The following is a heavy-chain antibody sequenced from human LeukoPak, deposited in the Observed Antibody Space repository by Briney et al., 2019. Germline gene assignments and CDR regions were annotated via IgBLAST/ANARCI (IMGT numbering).Heavy chain of an antibody. CDR1: GFTFSSHG. CDR2: IYSNGVT. J-gene: IGHJ4*02. Sequence: QSGGSLRLSCAASGFTFSSHGMTWVRQAPGRGLEWVSVIYSNGVTYYADSVKGRFTISRDNSKNSVYLQMDSLRAEDTAVYYCARGITMMIMAPGYWGQGTLVTVSS. CDR3: ARGITMMIMAPGY. V-gene: IGHV3-53*01. D-gene: IGHD3-22*01.